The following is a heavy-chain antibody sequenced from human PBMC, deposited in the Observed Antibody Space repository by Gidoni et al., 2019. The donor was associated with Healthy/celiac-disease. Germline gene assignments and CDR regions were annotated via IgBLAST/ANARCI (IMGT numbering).Heavy chain of an antibody. CDR2: IWDDGSNK. V-gene: IGHV3-33*01. CDR1: GFTFSSYG. Sequence: QVQLVESGGGVVQPGRSLRLSCAASGFTFSSYGMHWVRQAPGKGLEGVAVIWDDGSNKYYADSVKGRFTISRDNSKNTLYLQMNSLRAEDTAVYYCARDQGGAFDYGGQGTLVTVSS. D-gene: IGHD3-16*01. J-gene: IGHJ4*02. CDR3: ARDQGGAFDY.